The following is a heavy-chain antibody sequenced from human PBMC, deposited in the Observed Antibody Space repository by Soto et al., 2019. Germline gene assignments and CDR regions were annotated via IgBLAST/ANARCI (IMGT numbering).Heavy chain of an antibody. V-gene: IGHV4-30-4*01. J-gene: IGHJ4*02. D-gene: IGHD3-3*01. CDR2: IYYSGLA. Sequence: KASETLSLTCTVSGGSISNPDYYWSWIRQPPGRGLEWIGYIYYSGLAYYNPSLESRVNISIDTSKNQLSLKLNSVTAADTAVYFCARRPVLYYFDYWGQGTLVTVSS. CDR1: GGSISNPDYY. CDR3: ARRPVLYYFDY.